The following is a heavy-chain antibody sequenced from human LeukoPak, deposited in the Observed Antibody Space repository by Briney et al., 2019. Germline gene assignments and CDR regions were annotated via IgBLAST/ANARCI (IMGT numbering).Heavy chain of an antibody. V-gene: IGHV3-11*01. CDR1: GFTFNDYH. CDR3: ASPMRPFINRDAFGI. J-gene: IGHJ3*02. CDR2: ISGTSSTI. D-gene: IGHD2/OR15-2a*01. Sequence: GGSLRLSCAASGFTFNDYHMSWIRQAPGKGLEWISYISGTSSTIYYADSVKGRFTTSRDNANNSLYLQMNSLRAEDTAVYYCASPMRPFINRDAFGIWGQGTMVTVSS.